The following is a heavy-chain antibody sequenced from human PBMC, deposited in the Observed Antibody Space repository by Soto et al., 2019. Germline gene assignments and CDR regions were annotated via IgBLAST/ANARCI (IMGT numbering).Heavy chain of an antibody. V-gene: IGHV4-59*01. CDR1: GASISAFY. D-gene: IGHD5-12*01. CDR2: IYYTGST. J-gene: IGHJ5*02. Sequence: SETLSLTCTVSGASISAFYWTWIRQPPGRGLEWIGHIYYTGSTNYNPSLESRVTISLDTSKNQFSLKLASVTAADTAVYYCARRRAGYTGAWFDPWGQGHLVTVSS. CDR3: ARRRAGYTGAWFDP.